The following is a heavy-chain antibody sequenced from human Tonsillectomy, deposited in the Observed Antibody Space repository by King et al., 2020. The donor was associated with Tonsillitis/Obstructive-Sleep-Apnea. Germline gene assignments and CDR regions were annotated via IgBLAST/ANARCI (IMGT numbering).Heavy chain of an antibody. CDR3: AREGIVLMVYGGWFDP. V-gene: IGHV3-30*04. Sequence: VQLVESGGGVVQPGRSLRLSCAASGFTFSSYTMNWVRQAPGKGLEWVAVISYDGSNKHYADSVKGRFTISRDNSKNTLYLQMNSLRAEDTAVYYCAREGIVLMVYGGWFDPWGQGTLVTVSS. CDR1: GFTFSSYT. CDR2: ISYDGSNK. J-gene: IGHJ5*02. D-gene: IGHD2-8*01.